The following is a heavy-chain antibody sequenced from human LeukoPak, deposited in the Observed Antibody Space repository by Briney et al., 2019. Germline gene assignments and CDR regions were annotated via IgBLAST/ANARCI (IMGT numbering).Heavy chain of an antibody. CDR3: AKDYYDILTGYYLFDY. V-gene: IGHV3-23*01. CDR1: GFTFSSYA. J-gene: IGHJ4*02. Sequence: GGSLRLSCAASGFTFSSYAMSWVRQAPGKGLEWVSAISGSGGSTYYADSVTGRFTISRDNSKNTLYLQMNSLRAEDTAVYYCAKDYYDILTGYYLFDYWGQGTLVTVSS. D-gene: IGHD3-9*01. CDR2: ISGSGGST.